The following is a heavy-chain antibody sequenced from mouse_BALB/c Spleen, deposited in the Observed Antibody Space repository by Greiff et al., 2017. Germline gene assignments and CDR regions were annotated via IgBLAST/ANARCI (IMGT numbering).Heavy chain of an antibody. V-gene: IGHV14-3*02. CDR1: GFNIKDTY. D-gene: IGHD2-14*01. J-gene: IGHJ4*01. CDR2: IDPANGNT. CDR3: ARRYDEYYYAMDY. Sequence: VHVKQSGAELVKPGASVKLSCTASGFNIKDTYMHWVKQRPEQGLEWIGRIDPANGNTKYDPKFQGKATITADTSSNTAYLQLSSLTSEDTAVYYCARRYDEYYYAMDYWGQGTSVTVSS.